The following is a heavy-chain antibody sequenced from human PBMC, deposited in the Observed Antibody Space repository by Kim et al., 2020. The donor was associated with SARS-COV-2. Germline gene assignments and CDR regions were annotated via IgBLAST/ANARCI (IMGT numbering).Heavy chain of an antibody. CDR1: GFTFSSYS. D-gene: IGHD5-12*01. J-gene: IGHJ4*02. V-gene: IGHV3-21*01. Sequence: GGSLRLSCAASGFTFSSYSMNWVRQAPGKGLEWVSSISSSSSYIYYADSVKGRLTISRDNAKTSLYLQMHSVRADDTAVYYCARFYSGYDFSDYWGQGTL. CDR2: ISSSSSYI. CDR3: ARFYSGYDFSDY.